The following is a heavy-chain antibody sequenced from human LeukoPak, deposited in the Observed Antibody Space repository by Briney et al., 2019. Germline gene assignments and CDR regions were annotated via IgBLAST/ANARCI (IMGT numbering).Heavy chain of an antibody. CDR1: GFTFSNYW. D-gene: IGHD3-10*01. J-gene: IGHJ4*02. V-gene: IGHV3-74*01. CDR2: INPDGSTT. CDR3: AKDLHYGSADY. Sequence: HPGGSLRLSCAASGFTFSNYWMHWVRQDPGKVLVLGSFINPDGSTTNYADSVRGGFTISRDNSKNALYLQMNRLRAEDTAVYYCAKDLHYGSADYWGQGPLVTVSS.